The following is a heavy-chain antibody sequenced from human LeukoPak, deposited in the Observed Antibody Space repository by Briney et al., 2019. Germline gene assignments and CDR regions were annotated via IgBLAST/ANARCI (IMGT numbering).Heavy chain of an antibody. CDR2: MNPNSGNT. D-gene: IGHD3-10*01. J-gene: IGHJ5*02. CDR1: GYTFTSYD. Sequence: ASVKVSCKASGYTFTSYDINWVRQATGQGLEWMGWMNPNSGNTGYAQKFQGRATITRNTSISTAYMELSSLRSEDTAVYYCAIHMVRGVISWFDPWGQGTLVTVSS. CDR3: AIHMVRGVISWFDP. V-gene: IGHV1-8*03.